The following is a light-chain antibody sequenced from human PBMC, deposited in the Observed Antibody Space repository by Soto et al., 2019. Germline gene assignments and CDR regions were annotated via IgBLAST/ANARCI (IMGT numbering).Light chain of an antibody. Sequence: DVQLTQSPSSLSASVGDRVTITCRASRGVSDYLAWYQQKPGSPPRLLIFTASTLQSGAPSRFSGSGSGTDFSLTISSLQPEDVATYYCQKFNSPPYTFGQGTKLEIK. CDR1: RGVSDY. V-gene: IGKV1-27*01. CDR3: QKFNSPPYT. J-gene: IGKJ2*01. CDR2: TAS.